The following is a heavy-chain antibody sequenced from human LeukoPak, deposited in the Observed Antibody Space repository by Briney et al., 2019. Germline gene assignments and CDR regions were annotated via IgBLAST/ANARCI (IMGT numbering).Heavy chain of an antibody. V-gene: IGHV3-23*01. CDR1: GFTFKNAW. CDR2: ISGSGGST. D-gene: IGHD2-2*02. CDR3: AKWPVVPAAIPFVY. Sequence: GGSLRLSCAASGFTFKNAWMSWVRQVPGKGLEWVSAISGSGGSTYYADSVKGRFTISRDNSKNTLYLQMNSLRAEDTAVYYCAKWPVVPAAIPFVYWGQGTLVTVSS. J-gene: IGHJ4*02.